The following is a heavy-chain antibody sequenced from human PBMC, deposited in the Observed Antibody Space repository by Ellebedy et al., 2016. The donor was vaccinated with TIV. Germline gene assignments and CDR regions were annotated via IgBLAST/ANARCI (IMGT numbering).Heavy chain of an antibody. V-gene: IGHV4-39*01. D-gene: IGHD1/OR15-1a*01. CDR2: IYYSGST. CDR1: GGSISSSSYY. Sequence: SETLSLXXTVSGGSISSSSYYWAWFRQPPGKGLEWIGSIYYSGSTYYNPSLKSRVTISVDTSKNQFSLKLSSVTAADTAVYYCAGVPRWNTDPDYWGQGTMVTVSS. J-gene: IGHJ4*02. CDR3: AGVPRWNTDPDY.